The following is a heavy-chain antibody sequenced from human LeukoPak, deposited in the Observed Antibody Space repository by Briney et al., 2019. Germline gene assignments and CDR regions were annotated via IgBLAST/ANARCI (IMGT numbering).Heavy chain of an antibody. V-gene: IGHV3-49*04. J-gene: IGHJ4*02. CDR3: TRDHLVATIKFDY. Sequence: GGSLRLSCTASGFTFGDYAMSWVRQAPGKGLEWVGFIRSKAYGGTTEYAASVKGRFTISRDDSKSIAYLQMNSLKTEGTAVYYCTRDHLVATIKFDYWGQGTLVTVSS. CDR2: IRSKAYGGTT. D-gene: IGHD5-12*01. CDR1: GFTFGDYA.